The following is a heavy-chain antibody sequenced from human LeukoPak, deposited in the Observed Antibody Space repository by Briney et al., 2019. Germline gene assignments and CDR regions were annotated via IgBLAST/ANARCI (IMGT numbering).Heavy chain of an antibody. D-gene: IGHD3-3*01. V-gene: IGHV1-18*01. Sequence: ASVKVSCKASGGTFSSYAISWVRQAPGQGLEWMGWISAYNGNTNYAQKLQGRVTMTTDTSTSTAYMELRSLRSDDTAVYYCARDRTDYDFWSGYYRSGYYFDYWGQGTLVTVSS. CDR1: GGTFSSYA. CDR2: ISAYNGNT. J-gene: IGHJ4*02. CDR3: ARDRTDYDFWSGYYRSGYYFDY.